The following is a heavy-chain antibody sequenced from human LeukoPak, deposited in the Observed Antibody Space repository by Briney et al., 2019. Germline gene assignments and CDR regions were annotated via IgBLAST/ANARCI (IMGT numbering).Heavy chain of an antibody. D-gene: IGHD6-19*01. V-gene: IGHV3-30*18. J-gene: IGHJ4*02. CDR1: GFTFSSYG. CDR2: ISYDGSNK. Sequence: GGSLRLSCAASGFTFSSYGMRWVRQAPGKGLEWVAVISYDGSNKYYADSVKGRFTISRDNSKNTLYLQMNSLRAEDTAVYYCAKEWQSSFSADYWGQGTLVTVSS. CDR3: AKEWQSSFSADY.